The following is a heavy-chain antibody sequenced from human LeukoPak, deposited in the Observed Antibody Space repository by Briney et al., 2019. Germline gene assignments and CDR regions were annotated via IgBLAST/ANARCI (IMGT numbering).Heavy chain of an antibody. CDR1: GFTFSSYG. J-gene: IGHJ6*02. V-gene: IGHV3-33*01. CDR3: ARDFGNWNLQGYYYYYGMDV. CDR2: IWYDGSNK. Sequence: PGGSLRLSCAAPGFTFSSYGMHWVRQAPGKGLEWVAVIWYDGSNKYYADSVKGRFTISRDNSKNTLYLQMNSLRAEDTAVYYCARDFGNWNLQGYYYYYGMDVWGQGTTVTVSS. D-gene: IGHD1-1*01.